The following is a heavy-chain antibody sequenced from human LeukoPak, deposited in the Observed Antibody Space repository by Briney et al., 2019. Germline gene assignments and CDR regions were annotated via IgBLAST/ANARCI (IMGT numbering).Heavy chain of an antibody. CDR3: ARASWISTADAVC. D-gene: IGHD2-2*03. J-gene: IGHJ4*02. CDR2: IDASGGAT. CDR1: GFTFSNYA. Sequence: GGSLRLSCAASGFTFSNYAMYWVRQPPGKGLEWVSTIDASGGATYYADSVKGRFTISRDNSNNTFYLQMNSLRAEDTAIYYCARASWISTADAVCWGQGTQVTVSS. V-gene: IGHV3-23*01.